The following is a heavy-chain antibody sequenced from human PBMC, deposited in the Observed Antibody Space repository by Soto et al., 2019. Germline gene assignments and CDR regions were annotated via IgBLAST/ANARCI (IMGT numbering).Heavy chain of an antibody. CDR3: ARLLGDFWSGGYFDL. D-gene: IGHD3-3*01. CDR2: IYPGDSDT. CDR1: GYSFTSYW. J-gene: IGHJ2*01. Sequence: EVQLVQSGAEVKKPGESLQISCKGSGYSFTSYWIGWLRQMPGKGLEWMGIIYPGDSDTRYSPSFQGQVTISADKSISTACLQWSSLKASDTAMYYCARLLGDFWSGGYFDLWGRGTLVTVSS. V-gene: IGHV5-51*03.